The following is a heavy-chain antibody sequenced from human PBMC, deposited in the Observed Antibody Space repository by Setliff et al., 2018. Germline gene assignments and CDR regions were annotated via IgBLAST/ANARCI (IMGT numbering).Heavy chain of an antibody. D-gene: IGHD1-26*01. Sequence: ASETLSLTCTVSGGSISDYYWSWIRQPAGKGLEWIGRIYTSGSTNYNPSLKSRVTMSVDTSKNQFSLKLSSVTAADTAVYYCARKGISALSGAFDMWGQGTMVTVSS. J-gene: IGHJ3*02. CDR1: GGSISDYY. CDR2: IYTSGST. CDR3: ARKGISALSGAFDM. V-gene: IGHV4-4*07.